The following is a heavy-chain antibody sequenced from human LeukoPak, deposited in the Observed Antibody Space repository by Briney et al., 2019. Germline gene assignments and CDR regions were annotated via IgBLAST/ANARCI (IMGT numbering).Heavy chain of an antibody. Sequence: GESLKISCKGSGYSFTSYWIAWVRQMPGKGLEWMGIIYPGDSGTRYSPSFQGQVTISADKSISTAYLLWSSLKASDTAMYYCARRIAAAGEVFDYWGQGTLVTVSS. CDR1: GYSFTSYW. V-gene: IGHV5-51*01. J-gene: IGHJ4*02. CDR3: ARRIAAAGEVFDY. D-gene: IGHD6-13*01. CDR2: IYPGDSGT.